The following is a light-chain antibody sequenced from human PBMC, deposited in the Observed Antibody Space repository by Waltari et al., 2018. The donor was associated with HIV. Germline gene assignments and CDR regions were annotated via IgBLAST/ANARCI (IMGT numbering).Light chain of an antibody. CDR3: VTWDFSLSAVV. V-gene: IGLV1-51*01. Sequence: QSVLTQPPSVSAAPGHKVFLSCSGRSSTIGNNYISYYQQLPGTAPKLLMYDSKKRPSGIPDRFSGSKSGTSATLAIPVLQTGDEADYYCVTWDFSLSAVVFGGGTKLTVL. CDR2: DSK. J-gene: IGLJ3*02. CDR1: SSTIGNNY.